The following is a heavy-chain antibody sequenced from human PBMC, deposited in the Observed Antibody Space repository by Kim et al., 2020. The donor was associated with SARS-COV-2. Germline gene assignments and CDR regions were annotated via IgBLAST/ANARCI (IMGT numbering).Heavy chain of an antibody. D-gene: IGHD6-13*01. CDR2: IIPILGIA. CDR3: ARDERGSSTR. Sequence: SVKVSCKASGGTFSSYAISWVRQAPGQGLEWMGRIIPILGIANYAQKFQGRVTITADKSTSTAYMELSSLRPEDTAVYYCARDERGSSTRWGQGTLVTVSS. V-gene: IGHV1-69*04. CDR1: GGTFSSYA. J-gene: IGHJ4*02.